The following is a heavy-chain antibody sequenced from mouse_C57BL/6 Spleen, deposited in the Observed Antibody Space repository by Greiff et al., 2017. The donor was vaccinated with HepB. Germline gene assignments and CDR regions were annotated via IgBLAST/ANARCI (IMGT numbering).Heavy chain of an antibody. Sequence: EVKLVESGGGLVQPGGSLKLSCAASGFTFSDYYMYWVRQTPEKRLEWVAYISNGGGSTYYPDTVKGRFTISRDNAKNTLYLQMSRLKSEDTAMYYCARHDKDGDSSGYSFAMDYWGQGTSVTVSS. CDR1: GFTFSDYY. CDR3: ARHDKDGDSSGYSFAMDY. V-gene: IGHV5-12*01. CDR2: ISNGGGST. D-gene: IGHD3-2*02. J-gene: IGHJ4*01.